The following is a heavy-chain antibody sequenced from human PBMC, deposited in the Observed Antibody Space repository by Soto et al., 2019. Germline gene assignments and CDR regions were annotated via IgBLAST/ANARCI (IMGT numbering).Heavy chain of an antibody. J-gene: IGHJ5*02. Sequence: PGGSLRPSCAASGFTFSSYDMTWVRQAPGKGMEWVSGINNSGGSTYYADSVKGRFTISRDNSKTTLYLEMNSLRAEDTAVYYCARGGSCSGGSCQNTWFDPWGQGTLVPVSP. CDR3: ARGGSCSGGSCQNTWFDP. D-gene: IGHD2-15*01. V-gene: IGHV3-23*01. CDR1: GFTFSSYD. CDR2: INNSGGST.